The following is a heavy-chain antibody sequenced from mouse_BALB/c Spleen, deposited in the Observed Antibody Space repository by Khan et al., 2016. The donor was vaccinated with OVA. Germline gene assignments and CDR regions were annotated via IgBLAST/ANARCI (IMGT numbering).Heavy chain of an antibody. J-gene: IGHJ3*01. CDR1: GFNIKDYY. D-gene: IGHD1-1*01. CDR2: IDPENGDT. Sequence: VQLKQSGAELVRSGASVKLSCTASGFNIKDYYMHWVKQRPEQGLEWIGWIDPENGDTEYAPKFQGKATMTADTSSNTAYLQLSSLTSEDTAVDYCNAMPYYYGRDGFAYWGQGTRVTVSA. V-gene: IGHV14-4*02. CDR3: NAMPYYYGRDGFAY.